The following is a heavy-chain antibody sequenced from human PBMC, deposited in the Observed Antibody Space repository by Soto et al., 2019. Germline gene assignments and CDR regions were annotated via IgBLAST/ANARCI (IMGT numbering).Heavy chain of an antibody. J-gene: IGHJ3*02. CDR2: TNPSSGGT. CDR3: ARAGYYDSSGYQFVGAFDI. Sequence: ASVKVSCKASGYTFTGYYMHWVRQAPGQGLEWMGWTNPSSGGTNYAQKFQGWVTMTRDTSVSTAYMELSRLRSDDTAVYYCARAGYYDSSGYQFVGAFDIWGQGTMVTVSS. CDR1: GYTFTGYY. D-gene: IGHD3-22*01. V-gene: IGHV1-2*04.